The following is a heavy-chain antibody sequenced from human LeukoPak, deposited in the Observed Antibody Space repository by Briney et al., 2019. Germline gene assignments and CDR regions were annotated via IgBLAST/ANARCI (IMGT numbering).Heavy chain of an antibody. CDR1: GGSISSYY. CDR3: ATPYGDPYYFDY. Sequence: SETLSLTCTVSGGSISSYYWNWIRQPAGKGLEWIGRIYTGGSTNYNPSLKSRVTMPVDTSKNQLSLKLSSVTAADTAVYYCATPYGDPYYFDYWGQGTLVTVSS. CDR2: IYTGGST. J-gene: IGHJ4*02. D-gene: IGHD4-17*01. V-gene: IGHV4-4*07.